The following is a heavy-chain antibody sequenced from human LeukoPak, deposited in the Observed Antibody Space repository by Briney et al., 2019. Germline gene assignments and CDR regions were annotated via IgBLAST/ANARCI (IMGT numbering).Heavy chain of an antibody. D-gene: IGHD6-13*01. CDR2: ISSSSSYI. J-gene: IGHJ1*01. Sequence: GGSLRLSCAAPGFTFSSYSMNWVRQAPGKGLEWVSSISSSSSYIYYADSVKGRFTISRDNAKNSLYLQMNSLRAEDTAVYYCARAAAGLEYFQHWGQGTLVTVSS. CDR3: ARAAAGLEYFQH. CDR1: GFTFSSYS. V-gene: IGHV3-21*01.